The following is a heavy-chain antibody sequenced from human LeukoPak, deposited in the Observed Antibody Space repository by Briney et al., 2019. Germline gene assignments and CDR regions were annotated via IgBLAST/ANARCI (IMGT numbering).Heavy chain of an antibody. CDR2: ISGSGGST. J-gene: IGHJ3*02. D-gene: IGHD1-26*01. CDR3: AKDQLCGVGATQDAFDI. V-gene: IGHV3-23*01. CDR1: GFTFSSYA. Sequence: GGSLRLSCAASGFTFSSYAMSWVRQAPGKGLEWVSAISGSGGSTYYADSVKGRFTISRDNSKNTLYLQMNSLRAEDTAVYYCAKDQLCGVGATQDAFDIWGQGTMVTVSS.